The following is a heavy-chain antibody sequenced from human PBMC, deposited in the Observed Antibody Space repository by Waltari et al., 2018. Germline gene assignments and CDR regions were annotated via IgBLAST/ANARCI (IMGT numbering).Heavy chain of an antibody. Sequence: QVQLQESGPGLVKPSQTLSLTCTVSGGSISSGGYYWSWLRQHPGKGLEWIGYIHYSGSTYYNPSLKSRVTISVDTSKNQFSLKLSSVTAADTAVYYCARERPEYYFDYWGQGTLVTVSS. CDR3: ARERPEYYFDY. V-gene: IGHV4-31*03. CDR2: IHYSGST. CDR1: GGSISSGGYY. J-gene: IGHJ4*02.